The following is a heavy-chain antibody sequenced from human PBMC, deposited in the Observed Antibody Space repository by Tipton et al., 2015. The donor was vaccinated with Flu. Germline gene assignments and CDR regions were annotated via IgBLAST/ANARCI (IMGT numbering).Heavy chain of an antibody. CDR3: AKDSAERWDSSGYLDH. Sequence: SLRLSCAASGFTFSSYGIHWVRQAPGKGLEWVALIWYDGSNRYYADSVKGRFAISRDNSKNMVFLQMNSLRAEDTAVYYCAKDSAERWDSSGYLDHWGQG. V-gene: IGHV3-33*06. CDR2: IWYDGSNR. J-gene: IGHJ5*02. CDR1: GFTFSSYG. D-gene: IGHD3-22*01.